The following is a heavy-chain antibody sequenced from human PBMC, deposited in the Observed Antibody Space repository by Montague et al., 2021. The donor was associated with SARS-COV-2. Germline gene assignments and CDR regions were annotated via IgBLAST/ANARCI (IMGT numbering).Heavy chain of an antibody. D-gene: IGHD3-9*01. J-gene: IGHJ4*03. Sequence: SETLSLTCAVYTDSFSGYYWSWIRQSPGKGLEWIGEITHSGSTNHNPSLQSRVTISVDKSKKQVSLKLRSLTAADTAVYFCARGRPVQGSIRHFDSVSSGVLDLWAPGSLVIVSS. CDR3: ARGRPVQGSIRHFDSVSSGVLDL. CDR1: TDSFSGYY. CDR2: ITHSGST. V-gene: IGHV4-34*01.